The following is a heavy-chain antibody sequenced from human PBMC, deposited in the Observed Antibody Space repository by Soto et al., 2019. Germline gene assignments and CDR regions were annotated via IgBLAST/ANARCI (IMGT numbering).Heavy chain of an antibody. V-gene: IGHV1-2*02. J-gene: IGHJ5*02. Sequence: QVQLVQSGTEVKEPGASVKVSCRASGYTFTDYFMHWVRQAPGQGLESMGWINPISGATTYAQTFQGRVTMTRDTSISTAYRELSGLTTVATAVYYCARGCSANNDWFDPWGQGTLGAVSS. CDR2: INPISGAT. CDR3: ARGCSANNDWFDP. CDR1: GYTFTDYF. D-gene: IGHD6-25*01.